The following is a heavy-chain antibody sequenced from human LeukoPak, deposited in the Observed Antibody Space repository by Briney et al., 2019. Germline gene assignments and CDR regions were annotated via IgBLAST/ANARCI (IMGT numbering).Heavy chain of an antibody. D-gene: IGHD3-10*01. Sequence: SETLSLTCTVSGGSISSSSYYWGWIRQPPGKGLEWIGSIYYSGSTYYNPSLKSRVTISVDTSKNQFSLKLSSVTAAGTAVYYCARVSGNWFDPWGQGTLVTVSS. J-gene: IGHJ5*02. CDR2: IYYSGST. V-gene: IGHV4-39*01. CDR3: ARVSGNWFDP. CDR1: GGSISSSSYY.